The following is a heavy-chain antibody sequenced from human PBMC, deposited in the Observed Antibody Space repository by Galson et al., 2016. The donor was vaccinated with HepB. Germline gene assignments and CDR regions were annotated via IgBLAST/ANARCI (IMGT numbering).Heavy chain of an antibody. CDR2: TSGRGGST. J-gene: IGHJ4*02. CDR3: AQSTLKSPYTSSWYYFHY. Sequence: LRLSCAASGFLFSDNAMSWVRQAPGTGLEWVSATSGRGGSTYYAASVKGRFTISRDNSEDTLYLPMSSLRAEDAAVYYCAQSTLKSPYTSSWYYFHYWGQGTLVTVSS. V-gene: IGHV3-23*01. CDR1: GFLFSDNA. D-gene: IGHD2-2*02.